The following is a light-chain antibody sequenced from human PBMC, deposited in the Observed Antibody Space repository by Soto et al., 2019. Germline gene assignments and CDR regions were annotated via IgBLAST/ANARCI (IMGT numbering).Light chain of an antibody. J-gene: IGKJ1*01. Sequence: EIVLTQSPGTLSLSPGERATLSCRASQSVSGSYLAWYQQKPGQAPRLLIYGSSSRATGIPDRFSGSGSGTGFTLTISRLEPEDFAVYYCQQYGSSAWTFGQGTKVEIK. V-gene: IGKV3-20*01. CDR1: QSVSGSY. CDR2: GSS. CDR3: QQYGSSAWT.